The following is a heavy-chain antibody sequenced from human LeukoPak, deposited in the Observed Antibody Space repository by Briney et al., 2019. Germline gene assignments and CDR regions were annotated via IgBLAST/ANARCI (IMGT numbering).Heavy chain of an antibody. CDR3: AKDGDSTGYYSSYYNHMDV. V-gene: IGHV3-30*02. D-gene: IGHD3-22*01. CDR2: IRFDGGKK. J-gene: IGHJ6*03. CDR1: GFSFSTYG. Sequence: GGSLRLSCAASGFSFSTYGFHWVRQAPGRGLDGVTFIRFDGGKKNYADSVKGRFAISRDNSKNTVYLQMNSLRAEDTAIYYCAKDGDSTGYYSSYYNHMDVWGKGTSVTISS.